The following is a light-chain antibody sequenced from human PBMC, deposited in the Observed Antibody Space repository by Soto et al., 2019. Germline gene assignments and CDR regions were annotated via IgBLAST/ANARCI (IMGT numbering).Light chain of an antibody. CDR1: SSDVGGYNY. CDR2: DVS. J-gene: IGLJ1*01. V-gene: IGLV2-14*01. CDR3: SSYTSSSTLYV. Sequence: QSALTQPAAGSGSPGQSVTISCTGTSSDVGGYNYVSWYQQHPGKAPKLMIYDVSNRPSGVSNRFSGSKSGNTASLTISVLQAEDEADYYCSSYTSSSTLYVFGTGTKVTVL.